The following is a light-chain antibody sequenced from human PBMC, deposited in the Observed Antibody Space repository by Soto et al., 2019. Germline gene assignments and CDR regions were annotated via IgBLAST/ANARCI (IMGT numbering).Light chain of an antibody. CDR2: GAS. V-gene: IGKV3-20*01. J-gene: IGKJ1*01. Sequence: PGERATLSFRASQSVSNNYLAWFQQKPGQAPRLLIYGASYRATGIPDRFSGSGSGTDFTLTISRLEPEDFAVYYCQQHGSSPPWTFGQGTKVDIK. CDR3: QQHGSSPPWT. CDR1: QSVSNNY.